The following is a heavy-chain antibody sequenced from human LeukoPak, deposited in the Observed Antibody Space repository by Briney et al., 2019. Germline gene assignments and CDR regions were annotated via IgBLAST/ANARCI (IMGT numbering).Heavy chain of an antibody. D-gene: IGHD1-26*01. Sequence: SETLSLTCTVSGGSISSSSYYWGWIRQPPGKGLEWIGSIYYSGSTCYNPSLKSRVTISVDTSKNQFSLKLSSVTAADTAVYYCARLWYSGSYYYFDYWGQGTLVTVSS. CDR1: GGSISSSSYY. J-gene: IGHJ4*02. CDR2: IYYSGST. V-gene: IGHV4-39*01. CDR3: ARLWYSGSYYYFDY.